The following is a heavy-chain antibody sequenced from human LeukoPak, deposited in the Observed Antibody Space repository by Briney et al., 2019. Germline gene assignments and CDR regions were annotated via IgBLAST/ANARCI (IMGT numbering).Heavy chain of an antibody. J-gene: IGHJ4*02. CDR3: AKDYYSDNSGYSPIDY. V-gene: IGHV3-23*01. Sequence: PGGSLRLSCAASGFTFSRYAVNWVRQAPGKGLEWVSGISGSGGTTYYTDSVKGRFTISRDNSKNTLYLQMNSLRAEDTAVYYCAKDYYSDNSGYSPIDYWGQGTLVTVSS. CDR2: ISGSGGTT. D-gene: IGHD3-22*01. CDR1: GFTFSRYA.